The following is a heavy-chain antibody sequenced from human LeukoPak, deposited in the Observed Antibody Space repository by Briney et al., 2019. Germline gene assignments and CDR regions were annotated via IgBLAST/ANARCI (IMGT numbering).Heavy chain of an antibody. J-gene: IGHJ4*02. CDR2: ISGSGGST. V-gene: IGHV3-23*01. CDR3: AKFENGTYFDY. Sequence: GGSLRLSCAASGFTVSSNYMSWVRQAPGKGLEWVSAISGSGGSTYYADSVKGRFTISRDNSKNTLYLQMNSLRAEDTAVYYCAKFENGTYFDYWGQGTLVTVSS. D-gene: IGHD3-10*01. CDR1: GFTVSSNY.